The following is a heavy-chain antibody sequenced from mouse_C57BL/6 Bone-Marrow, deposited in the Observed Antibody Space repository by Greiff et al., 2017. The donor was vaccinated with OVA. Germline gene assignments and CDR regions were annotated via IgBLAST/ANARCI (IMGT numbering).Heavy chain of an antibody. CDR3: ARLTGTYFDV. Sequence: VQLQQSGAELVKPGASVKLSCKASGYTFTSYWMQWVKQRPGQGLEWIGEIDPSDSYTNYNQKFKGKATLTVDTSSSTAYMQLSSLTSEDSAVYYCARLTGTYFDVWGTGTTVTVSS. CDR1: GYTFTSYW. V-gene: IGHV1-50*01. CDR2: IDPSDSYT. D-gene: IGHD4-1*01. J-gene: IGHJ1*03.